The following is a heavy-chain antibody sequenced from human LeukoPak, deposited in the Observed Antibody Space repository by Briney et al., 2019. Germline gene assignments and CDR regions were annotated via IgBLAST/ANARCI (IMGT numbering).Heavy chain of an antibody. Sequence: GGSLRLSCAASGFTFSSYAMSWVRQAPGKGLEWVSSISSSSSYIYYADSVKGRFTISRDNAKNSLYPQMNSLRAEDTAVYYCARETIAAAGADYWGQGTLVTVSS. V-gene: IGHV3-21*01. CDR2: ISSSSSYI. J-gene: IGHJ4*02. CDR1: GFTFSSYA. CDR3: ARETIAAAGADY. D-gene: IGHD6-13*01.